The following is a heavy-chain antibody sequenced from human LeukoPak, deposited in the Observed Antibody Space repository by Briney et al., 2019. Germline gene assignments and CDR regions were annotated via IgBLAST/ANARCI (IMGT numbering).Heavy chain of an antibody. V-gene: IGHV1-18*01. CDR1: GYSFTNYG. CDR2: ISAYNHNA. J-gene: IGHJ4*02. D-gene: IGHD7-27*01. CDR3: ARSTLGIEFDY. Sequence: ASVKVSCKTSGYSFTNYGISWVRQAPGQGLEWMGWISAYNHNAHYAQGLEGRVTMTSGTSARTAYMELRSLRSDDTAVYYCARSTLGIEFDYWGQGSLVTVSS.